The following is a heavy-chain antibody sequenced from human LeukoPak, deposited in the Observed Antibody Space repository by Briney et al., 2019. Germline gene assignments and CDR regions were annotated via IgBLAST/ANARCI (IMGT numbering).Heavy chain of an antibody. CDR3: ARGYDILTGYQYGMDV. D-gene: IGHD3-9*01. CDR1: GFTFSSYD. Sequence: GGSLRLSCAASGFTFSSYDMHWVRQAPGKGLEWVAVIWYDGSNKYYADSVKGRFTISRDNSKNTLYLQMNSLRAEDTAVYYCARGYDILTGYQYGMDVWGQGTTVTVSS. CDR2: IWYDGSNK. J-gene: IGHJ6*02. V-gene: IGHV3-33*01.